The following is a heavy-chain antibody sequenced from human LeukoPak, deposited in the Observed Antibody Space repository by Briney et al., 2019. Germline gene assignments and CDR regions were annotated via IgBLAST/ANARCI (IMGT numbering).Heavy chain of an antibody. V-gene: IGHV1-18*04. D-gene: IGHD2-2*02. CDR2: ISACNGNT. Sequence: VKVSCKASGYTFTSYGISWVRQDPGQGLEWMVWISACNGNTNYAQKLQGRVTMTTDISTSTAYMELRSLRSDDTAVYYCARDIVVVPAAIGNYYYMDVWGRGTTVTVSS. J-gene: IGHJ6*03. CDR1: GYTFTSYG. CDR3: ARDIVVVPAAIGNYYYMDV.